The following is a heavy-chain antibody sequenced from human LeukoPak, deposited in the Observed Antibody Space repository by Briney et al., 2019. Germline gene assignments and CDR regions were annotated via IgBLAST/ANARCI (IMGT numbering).Heavy chain of an antibody. J-gene: IGHJ6*04. CDR2: IYYSGST. V-gene: IGHV4-59*01. Sequence: SETLSLTCTVSGGSISSYYWSWIRQPPGKGLEWLGYIYYSGSTNYNPSLKSRVTISVDTSKNQFSLKLSSVTAADTAVYYCARAWFEQHYYGMDVWGKGTTVTVSS. CDR3: ARAWFEQHYYGMDV. CDR1: GGSISSYY. D-gene: IGHD3-10*01.